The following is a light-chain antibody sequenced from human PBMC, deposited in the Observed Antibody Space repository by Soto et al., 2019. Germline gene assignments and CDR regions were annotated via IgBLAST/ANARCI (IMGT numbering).Light chain of an antibody. CDR1: SGSVSISYY. V-gene: IGLV8-61*01. J-gene: IGLJ2*01. Sequence: QAVVTQEPSFSVSPGGTVTLTCGLNSGSVSISYYPTWFQQTPGQAPRTLIYSTNTRSSGVPDRFSGSILGNKAALTITGAQADDESDYYCVLYMGSGISIFGGGTKVTVL. CDR3: VLYMGSGISI. CDR2: STN.